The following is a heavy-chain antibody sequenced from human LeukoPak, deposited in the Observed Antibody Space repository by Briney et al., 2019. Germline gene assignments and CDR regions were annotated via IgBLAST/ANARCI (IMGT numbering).Heavy chain of an antibody. D-gene: IGHD4-17*01. V-gene: IGHV3-53*01. J-gene: IGHJ4*02. Sequence: GGSLRLSCAASGFTVSSNYMSWVRQAPGKGLEWVSVLYSGGYTYYAESVRGRFTISRDNSKNTVYLQMNSLRAEDTAVYYCARAANSPTVTDYWGQGTLVTVSS. CDR3: ARAANSPTVTDY. CDR2: LYSGGYT. CDR1: GFTVSSNY.